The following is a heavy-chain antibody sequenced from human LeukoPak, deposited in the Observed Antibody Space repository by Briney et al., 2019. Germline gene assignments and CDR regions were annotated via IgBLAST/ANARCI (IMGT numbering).Heavy chain of an antibody. D-gene: IGHD3-10*01. CDR2: IYYSGRT. Sequence: SETLSLTCTVSGGSISSSSYYWGWIRQPPGKGLEWIGSIYYSGRTYYNPSLKSRVTISVDTSKNQFSLKLSSVTAADTAVYYCARHTQAVRGVIYNWFDPWGQGTLVTVSS. CDR1: GGSISSSSYY. CDR3: ARHTQAVRGVIYNWFDP. J-gene: IGHJ5*02. V-gene: IGHV4-39*01.